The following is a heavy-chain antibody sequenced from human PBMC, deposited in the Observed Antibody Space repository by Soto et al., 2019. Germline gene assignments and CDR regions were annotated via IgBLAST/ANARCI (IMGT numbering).Heavy chain of an antibody. J-gene: IGHJ4*02. Sequence: GGSLRLSCAASGFTFSSYSMNWVRQAPGKGLEWVSSISSSSSYIYYADSVKGRFTISRDNAKNSLYLQMNSLRAEDTAVYYCARDPSSVAAAPVEYWGQGTLVTVSS. CDR1: GFTFSSYS. D-gene: IGHD6-13*01. V-gene: IGHV3-21*01. CDR3: ARDPSSVAAAPVEY. CDR2: ISSSSSYI.